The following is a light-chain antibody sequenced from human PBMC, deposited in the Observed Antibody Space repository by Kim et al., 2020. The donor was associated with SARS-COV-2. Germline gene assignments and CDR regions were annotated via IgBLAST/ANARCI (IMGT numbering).Light chain of an antibody. CDR3: QQANRFPLT. CDR2: SAS. Sequence: DIQMTQSPSSVSASVGDRVTITCRASQDISNWLAWYQQKPGEAPKLLIYSASSLQGGVPSRFSGSGSGTDFTLTISSLQPEDFATYYCQQANRFPLTFGGGTKVEIK. J-gene: IGKJ4*01. CDR1: QDISNW. V-gene: IGKV1-12*01.